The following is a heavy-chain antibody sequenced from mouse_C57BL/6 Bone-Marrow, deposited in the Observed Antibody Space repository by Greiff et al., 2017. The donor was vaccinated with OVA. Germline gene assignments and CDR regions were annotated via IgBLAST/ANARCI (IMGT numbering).Heavy chain of an antibody. V-gene: IGHV1-50*01. CDR3: ARWDWDWFAY. D-gene: IGHD4-1*01. Sequence: QVQLQQPGAELVKPGASVKLSCKASGYTFTSYWMQWVKQRPGQGLEWIGEIDPSDSYTNYNQKCKGKATLTVDTSSSTAYMQLSSLTSEDSAVYYCARWDWDWFAYWGQGTLVTVSA. CDR2: IDPSDSYT. J-gene: IGHJ3*01. CDR1: GYTFTSYW.